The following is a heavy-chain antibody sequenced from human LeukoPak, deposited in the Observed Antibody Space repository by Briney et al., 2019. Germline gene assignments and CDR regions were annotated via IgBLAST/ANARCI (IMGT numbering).Heavy chain of an antibody. D-gene: IGHD2-2*01. J-gene: IGHJ6*02. Sequence: PGGSLRLSCAASGFTFSSYSMNWVRQAPGKGLEWVSSISSSSSYIYYADSVKARFTISRDNAKNSLYLQMNSLRAEDTAVYYCARVVVVPAAIYYYGMDVWGQGTTVTVSS. CDR3: ARVVVVPAAIYYYGMDV. V-gene: IGHV3-21*01. CDR1: GFTFSSYS. CDR2: ISSSSSYI.